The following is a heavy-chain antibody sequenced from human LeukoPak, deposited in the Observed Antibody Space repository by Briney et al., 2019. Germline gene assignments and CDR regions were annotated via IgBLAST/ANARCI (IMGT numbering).Heavy chain of an antibody. V-gene: IGHV4-61*02. J-gene: IGHJ5*02. CDR2: IYTSGST. D-gene: IGHD3-10*01. CDR3: ARTVRVEVRGVKEWFDP. Sequence: PSETLSLTCTVSGGSISSGSYYWSWIRQPAGKGLEWIGRIYTSGSTNYNPSLKSRVTISVDTSKNQFSLKLSSVTAADTAVYYCARTVRVEVRGVKEWFDPWGQGTLVTVSS. CDR1: GGSISSGSYY.